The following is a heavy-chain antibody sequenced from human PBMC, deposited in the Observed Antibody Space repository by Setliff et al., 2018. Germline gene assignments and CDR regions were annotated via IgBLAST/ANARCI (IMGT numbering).Heavy chain of an antibody. CDR1: DGSFSDYY. J-gene: IGHJ3*02. Sequence: PSETLSLTCAVYDGSFSDYYWGWIRQPPGKGLEWIGSIYHSGSSYYNSSLRSRVTISVDTSKNQFSLILRSVTAADTAVYYCARGRMRGSCSGPSYTYDPFDIWGQGTPVTVSS. CDR2: IYHSGSS. D-gene: IGHD2-15*01. CDR3: ARGRMRGSCSGPSYTYDPFDI. V-gene: IGHV4-34*01.